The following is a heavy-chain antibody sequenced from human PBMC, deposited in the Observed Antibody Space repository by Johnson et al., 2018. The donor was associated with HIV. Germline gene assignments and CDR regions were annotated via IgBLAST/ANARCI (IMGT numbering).Heavy chain of an antibody. J-gene: IGHJ3*02. CDR1: GFTFSSYG. CDR2: IRYDGSNK. Sequence: QVQLVESGGGVVQPGGSPRLSCAASGFTFSSYGMHWVRQAPGKGLEWVAFIRYDGSNKYYADSVKGRFTISRDDSKNTLYLQMNRLTAEDTAVYYCARAPGFSRAFDIWGQGTMVTVSS. D-gene: IGHD3-10*01. CDR3: ARAPGFSRAFDI. V-gene: IGHV3-30*02.